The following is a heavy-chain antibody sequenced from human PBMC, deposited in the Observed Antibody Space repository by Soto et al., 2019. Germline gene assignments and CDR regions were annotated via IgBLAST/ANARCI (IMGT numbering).Heavy chain of an antibody. CDR2: ISAYNVNT. D-gene: IGHD3-22*01. CDR1: GYTFTSYG. Sequence: ASVKVSCKASGYTFTSYGISWVRQAPGQGLEWMGWISAYNVNTNYAQKLKGRVTMTIDTSTSTAYMELRSLISDDTAVYYCARSSGYHASGYWSQGTLVTVSS. V-gene: IGHV1-18*01. J-gene: IGHJ4*02. CDR3: ARSSGYHASGY.